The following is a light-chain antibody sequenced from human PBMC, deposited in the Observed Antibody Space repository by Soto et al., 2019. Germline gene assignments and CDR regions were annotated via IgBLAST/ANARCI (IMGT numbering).Light chain of an antibody. CDR3: QSYDTSLSGVI. CDR1: SSNIGAGYD. J-gene: IGLJ2*01. V-gene: IGLV1-40*01. Sequence: QSVLTQTPSVSGAPGQKITMSCTGSSSNIGAGYDVHWYQQVPGAAPRLLIYAANNRPSGVPDRFSASKSGTSASLAITGLQGEDEANYYCQSYDTSLSGVIFGAGTKLTVL. CDR2: AAN.